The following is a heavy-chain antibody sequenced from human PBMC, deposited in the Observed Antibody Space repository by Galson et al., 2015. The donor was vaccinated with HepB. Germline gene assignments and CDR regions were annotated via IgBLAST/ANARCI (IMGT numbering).Heavy chain of an antibody. J-gene: IGHJ6*02. CDR1: GGTFSSYA. V-gene: IGHV1-69*13. D-gene: IGHD6-13*01. CDR2: IIPIFGTA. CDR3: ARGPDSSSWHYHYYYGMDV. Sequence: SVKVSCKASGGTFSSYAISWVRQAPGQGLEWMGGIIPIFGTANYAQKFQGRVTITADESTSTAYMELSSLRSEDTAVYYCARGPDSSSWHYHYYYGMDVWGQGTAVTVSS.